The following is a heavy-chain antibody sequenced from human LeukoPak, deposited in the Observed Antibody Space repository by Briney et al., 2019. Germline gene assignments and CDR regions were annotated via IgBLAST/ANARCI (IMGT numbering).Heavy chain of an antibody. CDR1: GFTFSSYA. D-gene: IGHD2-15*01. CDR3: AKGGGGSSYGRLDY. CDR2: ISGSGGST. J-gene: IGHJ4*02. Sequence: PGGSLRLSCAASGFTFSSYAMSWVRQAPGKGLEWVSAISGSGGSTYYADSVKGRFTISRDNSKNTLYLQMNSLRAEDTSVYYCAKGGGGSSYGRLDYWGQGTLVTVSS. V-gene: IGHV3-23*01.